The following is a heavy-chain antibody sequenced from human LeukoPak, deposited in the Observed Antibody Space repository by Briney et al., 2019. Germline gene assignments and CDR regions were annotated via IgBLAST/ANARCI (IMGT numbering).Heavy chain of an antibody. J-gene: IGHJ5*02. CDR1: GFTFSSYA. D-gene: IGHD6-6*01. CDR2: ISGSGGST. CDR3: AKGSAGVAARPFDP. Sequence: GGPLRLSCSASGFTFSSYAMSWVRQAPAKGLEWVSAISGSGGSTYYADSVKGRFTIPRDNSTNTLYLQMNSLRAVDTAVYYCAKGSAGVAARPFDPWGQGTLVTVSS. V-gene: IGHV3-23*01.